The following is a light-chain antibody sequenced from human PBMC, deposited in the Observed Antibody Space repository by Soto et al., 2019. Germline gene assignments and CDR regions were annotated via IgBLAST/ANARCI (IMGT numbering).Light chain of an antibody. J-gene: IGLJ3*02. CDR2: GDS. Sequence: QSVLTQPPSVSGAPGQRVTISCTGSSCNIGAGYDVHWYQQLPGTAPKLLIYGDSNRPSGVPDRFSGSKSGTSASLAITGRQADDEAAYYCRCYYTSLSAGVFGGGTKVTVL. CDR3: RCYYTSLSAGV. V-gene: IGLV1-40*01. CDR1: SCNIGAGYD.